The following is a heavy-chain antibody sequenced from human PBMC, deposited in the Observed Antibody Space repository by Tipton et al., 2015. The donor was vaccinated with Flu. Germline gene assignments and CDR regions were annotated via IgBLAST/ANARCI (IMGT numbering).Heavy chain of an antibody. CDR2: INHSGST. J-gene: IGHJ4*02. D-gene: IGHD1-26*01. CDR3: ARTEYSGSYPGSSTFYYFDY. CDR1: GGSISSYY. Sequence: TLSLTCTVSGGSISSYYWSWIRQPPGKGLEWIGEINHSGSTNYNPSLKSRVTISVDTSKNQFSLKLSSVTAADTAVYYCARTEYSGSYPGSSTFYYFDYWGQGTLVTVSP. V-gene: IGHV4-34*01.